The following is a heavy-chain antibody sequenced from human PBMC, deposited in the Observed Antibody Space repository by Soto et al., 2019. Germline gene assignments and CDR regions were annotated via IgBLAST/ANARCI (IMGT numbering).Heavy chain of an antibody. CDR2: INHSGST. V-gene: IGHV4-34*01. J-gene: IGHJ5*02. Sequence: SETLSLTCAVYGGSFSGYYWSWIRQPPGKGLEWIGEINHSGSTNYNPSLKSRVTISVDTSKNQFSLKLSSVTAADTAVYYCARVWATLSYYWFDPWGQGTLDTVSS. D-gene: IGHD1-26*01. CDR1: GGSFSGYY. CDR3: ARVWATLSYYWFDP.